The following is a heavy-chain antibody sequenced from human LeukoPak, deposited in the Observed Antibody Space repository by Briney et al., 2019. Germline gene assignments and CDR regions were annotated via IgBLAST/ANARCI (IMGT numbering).Heavy chain of an antibody. Sequence: GASVKVSCKVSGYTFTDYYMRWVQQAPGKGLEWMGLVDPEDGETIHAEKFQGRVTITADTSTDTAYMELSSLRSEDTAVYYCATAGGWELPFDYWGQGTLVTVSS. CDR1: GYTFTDYY. D-gene: IGHD1-26*01. J-gene: IGHJ4*02. V-gene: IGHV1-69-2*01. CDR2: VDPEDGET. CDR3: ATAGGWELPFDY.